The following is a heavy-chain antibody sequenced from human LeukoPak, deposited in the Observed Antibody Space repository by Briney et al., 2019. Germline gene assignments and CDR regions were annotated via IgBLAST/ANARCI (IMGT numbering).Heavy chain of an antibody. D-gene: IGHD5-12*01. CDR3: ARGRYSGTTYYFDY. J-gene: IGHJ4*02. CDR1: GFTFSNYW. Sequence: GALRLSCAASGFTFSNYWMTWVRQAPGKGLEWVANINRDGSERYYADSVKGRFTISRDNAKNSLYLQMNSLRAEDTAMYYCARGRYSGTTYYFDYWGQGTLVTVSS. V-gene: IGHV3-7*03. CDR2: INRDGSER.